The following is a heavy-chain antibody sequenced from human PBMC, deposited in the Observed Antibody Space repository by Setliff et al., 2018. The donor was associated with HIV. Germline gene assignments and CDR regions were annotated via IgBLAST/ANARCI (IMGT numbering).Heavy chain of an antibody. CDR3: AIDGAGGWLRPMPDY. D-gene: IGHD5-12*01. CDR1: GFTLSEVS. J-gene: IGHJ4*02. CDR2: FDPQDGET. V-gene: IGHV1-24*01. Sequence: ASVKVSCKVFGFTLSEVSIHWVRQAPGKGLEWMGYFDPQDGETVYAQKFQGGVTMTEDTSIDTAYMELTRLRSEDTAVYYCAIDGAGGWLRPMPDYWGQGTLVTVSS.